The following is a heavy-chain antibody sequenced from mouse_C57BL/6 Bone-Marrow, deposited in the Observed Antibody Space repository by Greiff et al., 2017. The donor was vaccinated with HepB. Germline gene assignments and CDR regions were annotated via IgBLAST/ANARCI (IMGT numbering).Heavy chain of an antibody. J-gene: IGHJ3*01. V-gene: IGHV14-4*01. CDR1: GFNIKDDY. D-gene: IGHD2-5*01. CDR2: IDPENGDT. CDR3: TTAYSSNYVSVLWFAY. Sequence: EVQLQQSGAELVRPGASVKLSCTASGFNIKDDYMHWVKQRPEQGLEWIGWIDPENGDTEYASKFQGKATITADTSSNTAYLQLSSLTSEDTAVYYCTTAYSSNYVSVLWFAYWGQGTLVTVSA.